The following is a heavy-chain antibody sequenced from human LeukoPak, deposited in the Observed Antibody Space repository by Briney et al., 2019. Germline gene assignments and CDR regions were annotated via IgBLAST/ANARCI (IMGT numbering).Heavy chain of an antibody. V-gene: IGHV1-2*02. Sequence: ASVKVSWKASGYTFTSYYMHWVRQAPGQGLEWMGWINPNSGGTNYAQKFQGRVTMTRDTSISTAYMELSRLRSDDTAVYYCAGGLYCSSTSCYTPFDPWGQGTLVTVSS. CDR1: GYTFTSYY. D-gene: IGHD2-2*02. CDR3: AGGLYCSSTSCYTPFDP. J-gene: IGHJ5*02. CDR2: INPNSGGT.